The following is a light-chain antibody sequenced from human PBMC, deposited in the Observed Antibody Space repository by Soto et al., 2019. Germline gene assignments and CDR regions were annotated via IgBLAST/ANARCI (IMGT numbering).Light chain of an antibody. CDR2: GNS. V-gene: IGLV1-40*01. Sequence: QSVLTQPPSVSGAPGQRVTISCTGTSSNIVAGFDVHWYQHLPGTAPKLLIYGNSNRPSGVPDRFSGSKSGTSASLAITGLQAEDEADYYCQSYDSSLSGFVFGTGTKLTVL. CDR1: SSNIVAGFD. CDR3: QSYDSSLSGFV. J-gene: IGLJ1*01.